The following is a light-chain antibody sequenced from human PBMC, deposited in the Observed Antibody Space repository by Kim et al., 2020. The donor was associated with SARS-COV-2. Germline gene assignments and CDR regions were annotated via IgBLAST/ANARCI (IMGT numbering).Light chain of an antibody. CDR1: SSDVGGYNY. CDR3: SSYAGSNNWV. Sequence: GQSVTIPCTGTSSDVGGYNYVSWYQQHPGQAPKLMIYEVSKRPSGVPDRFSGSKSGNTASLTVSGLQAEDEADYYCSSYAGSNNWVFGGGTQLTVL. V-gene: IGLV2-8*01. CDR2: EVS. J-gene: IGLJ3*02.